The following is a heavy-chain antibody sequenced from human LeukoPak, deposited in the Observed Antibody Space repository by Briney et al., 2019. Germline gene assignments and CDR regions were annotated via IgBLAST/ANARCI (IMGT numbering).Heavy chain of an antibody. CDR3: VREDTPASANY. Sequence: GGSLRLSCAASGFNFANHAMSWVRQTPGKGLEWVSAIGGGGDITYYADSVTGRFTISRDNSKDTLFLQMHSLRPGDTAVYYCVREDTPASANYWGQGTLVTISS. CDR2: IGGGGDIT. V-gene: IGHV3-23*01. CDR1: GFNFANHA. D-gene: IGHD2-15*01. J-gene: IGHJ4*02.